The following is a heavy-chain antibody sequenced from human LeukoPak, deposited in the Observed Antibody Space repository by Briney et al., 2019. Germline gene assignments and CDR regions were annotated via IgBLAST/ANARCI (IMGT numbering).Heavy chain of an antibody. CDR1: GYTFSSYG. V-gene: IGHV1-18*01. Sequence: ASVKVSCKASGYTFSSYGISWVRQAPGQGLEWMGWIATYNGKTKYAEKVQGGVTMTTDTSTTTAYMELRTLRSDDTAVYYCARDMVGLAADGNWFDPWGQGTLVTVSS. CDR3: ARDMVGLAADGNWFDP. CDR2: IATYNGKT. D-gene: IGHD6-13*01. J-gene: IGHJ5*02.